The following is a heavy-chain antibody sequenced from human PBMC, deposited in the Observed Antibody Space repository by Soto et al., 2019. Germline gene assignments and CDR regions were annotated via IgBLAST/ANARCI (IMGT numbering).Heavy chain of an antibody. CDR1: GFTVSSSY. CDR3: AREHSGYDLGLGY. Sequence: LRLSCVGSGFTVSSSYMSWVRQAPGKGLECVSVLYGGGRTFYAHSVKGRFTISRDNSRNTLYLQMNSLRADDTAVYYCAREHSGYDLGLGYWGQGTLVTVSS. J-gene: IGHJ4*02. D-gene: IGHD5-12*01. CDR2: LYGGGRT. V-gene: IGHV3-53*01.